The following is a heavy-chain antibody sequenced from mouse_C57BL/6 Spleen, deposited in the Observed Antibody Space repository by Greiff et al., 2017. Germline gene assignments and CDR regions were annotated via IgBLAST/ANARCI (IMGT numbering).Heavy chain of an antibody. CDR1: GYTFTSYW. J-gene: IGHJ2*01. Sequence: VQLQQSGAELVMPGASVKLSCKASGYTFTSYWMHWVKQRPGQGLEWIGEIDPSDGNTNYNQKFKGKTTLTVDKSSSTAYMQLSSLTSEDSAVYYCARAWLRLGYWGQGTTLTVSS. CDR3: ARAWLRLGY. CDR2: IDPSDGNT. V-gene: IGHV1-69*01. D-gene: IGHD2-2*01.